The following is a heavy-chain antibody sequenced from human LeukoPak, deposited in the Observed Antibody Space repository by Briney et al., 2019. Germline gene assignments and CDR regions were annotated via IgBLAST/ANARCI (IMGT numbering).Heavy chain of an antibody. CDR2: ISYDGSNK. V-gene: IGHV3-30*18. Sequence: GGSLRLSCAASGFTFSSYGMHWVRQAPGKGVEWVAVISYDGSNKYYADSVKGLFTISRDNSKIPLYLQMNSLRAEDTAVYYCAKFGGDDFDYWGQGTLVTVSS. D-gene: IGHD2-21*02. J-gene: IGHJ4*02. CDR3: AKFGGDDFDY. CDR1: GFTFSSYG.